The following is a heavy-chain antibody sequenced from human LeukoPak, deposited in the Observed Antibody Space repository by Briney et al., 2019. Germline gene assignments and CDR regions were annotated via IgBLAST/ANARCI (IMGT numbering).Heavy chain of an antibody. CDR1: GGSISSYY. D-gene: IGHD2-21*02. CDR3: ASSRGVVTPFDY. CDR2: IYYSGST. V-gene: IGHV4-59*01. J-gene: IGHJ4*02. Sequence: PSETLSLTCTVSGGSISSYYWSWIRQPPGQGLEWIGYIYYSGSTDYNPSLKSRVTISLDTSRIQFSLELTSMTAADTAVYYCASSRGVVTPFDYWGQGTLVTVSS.